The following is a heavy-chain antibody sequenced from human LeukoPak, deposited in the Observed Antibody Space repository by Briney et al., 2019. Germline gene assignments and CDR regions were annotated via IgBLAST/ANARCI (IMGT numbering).Heavy chain of an antibody. D-gene: IGHD1-26*01. CDR3: ARGITEFRWELPYFDY. CDR1: GFTFSSYA. Sequence: GGSLRLSCAASGFTFSSYAMNWVRQAPGKGLEWVSAISGSGGSTYYADSVKGRFTISRDNSKNTLYLQMNSLRAEDTAVYYCARGITEFRWELPYFDYWGQGTLVTVSS. CDR2: ISGSGGST. J-gene: IGHJ4*02. V-gene: IGHV3-23*01.